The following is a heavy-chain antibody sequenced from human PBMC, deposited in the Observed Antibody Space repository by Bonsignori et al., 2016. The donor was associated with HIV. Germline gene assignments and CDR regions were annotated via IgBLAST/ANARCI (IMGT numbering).Heavy chain of an antibody. CDR2: IPYDGSYK. V-gene: IGHV3-30*02. CDR3: AKDSPGMTDY. D-gene: IGHD3-10*01. J-gene: IGHJ4*02. Sequence: VRQMPGKGLEWVAFIPYDGSYKDYGDSVKGRFTVSRDNSKNALYLQMNSLRGEDTAIYYCAKDSPGMTDYWGQGTLVIVSS.